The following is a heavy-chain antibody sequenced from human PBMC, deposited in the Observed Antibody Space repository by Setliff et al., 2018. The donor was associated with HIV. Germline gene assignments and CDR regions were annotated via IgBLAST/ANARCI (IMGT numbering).Heavy chain of an antibody. J-gene: IGHJ3*01. V-gene: IGHV1-46*01. CDR3: ARVQMAYAAFDV. CDR2: INPSGGST. Sequence: ASVKVSCKASGYSFTSYYMHWVRQAPGQGLEWMGIINPSGGSTSYAQKFQGRVTMTRDTSTSTAYMELSSLRSEDTAVYYCARVQMAYAAFDVWGQGTMVTVSS. CDR1: GYSFTSYY. D-gene: IGHD4-17*01.